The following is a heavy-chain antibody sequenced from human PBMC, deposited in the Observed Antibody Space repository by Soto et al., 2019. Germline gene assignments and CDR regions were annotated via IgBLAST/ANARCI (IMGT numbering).Heavy chain of an antibody. CDR2: IYYSGST. V-gene: IGHV4-39*01. Sequence: SETLSLTCTVSGGSISSSSYYWGWIRQPPGKGLEWIGSIYYSGSTYYNPSLKSRVTISVDTSKNQFSLKLSSVTAADTAVYYCARRDSSRYNWFDPWGQGTLVTVYS. CDR1: GGSISSSSYY. D-gene: IGHD6-6*01. CDR3: ARRDSSRYNWFDP. J-gene: IGHJ5*02.